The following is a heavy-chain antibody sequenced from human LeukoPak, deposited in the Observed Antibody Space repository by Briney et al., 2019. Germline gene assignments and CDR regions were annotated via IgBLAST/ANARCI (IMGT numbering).Heavy chain of an antibody. CDR1: GGSFSGYY. J-gene: IGHJ6*03. V-gene: IGHV4-34*01. Sequence: SETLSLTCAVYGGSFSGYYWSWIRQPPGKGLEWIGEINHSGSTNYNPSLKSRVTISVDTSKNQFSLKLSSVTAADTTVYYCARGTIVVVPAAIEDDAYYYYYYMDVWGKGTTVTVSS. CDR3: ARGTIVVVPAAIEDDAYYYYYYMDV. D-gene: IGHD2-2*01. CDR2: INHSGST.